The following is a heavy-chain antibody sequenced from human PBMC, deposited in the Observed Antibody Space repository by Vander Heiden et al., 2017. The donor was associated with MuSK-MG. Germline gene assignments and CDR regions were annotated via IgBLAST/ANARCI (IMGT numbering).Heavy chain of an antibody. D-gene: IGHD5-12*01. J-gene: IGHJ6*02. V-gene: IGHV4-39*01. Sequence: HLQLQESGPGLVKPSETLSLTCIVSGKSISRNSYYWGWIRQPPGKGLEWIGSIYYTGNTYYNPSLKSRATISVDASKNQISLRLTSVTAADTAVYYCRSRDGYKNQYYYGLDVWGQGTTVTVSS. CDR2: IYYTGNT. CDR1: GKSISRNSYY. CDR3: RSRDGYKNQYYYGLDV.